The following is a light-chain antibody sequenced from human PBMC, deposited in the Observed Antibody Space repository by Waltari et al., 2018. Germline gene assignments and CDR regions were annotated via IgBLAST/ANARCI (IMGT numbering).Light chain of an antibody. Sequence: EIALTQSPLTLSLSPGDRATRSFRASPSVGRSLSWYQQKPGQPPRLLIYDASTRATGIPARISGSGSGTDFTLTIGSLEPEDFAVYFCLERSSWPPTFGGGTTVDIK. CDR3: LERSSWPPT. J-gene: IGKJ4*01. CDR1: PSVGRS. V-gene: IGKV3-11*01. CDR2: DAS.